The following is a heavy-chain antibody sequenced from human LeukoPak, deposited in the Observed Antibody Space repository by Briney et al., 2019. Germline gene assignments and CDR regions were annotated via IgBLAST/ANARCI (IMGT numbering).Heavy chain of an antibody. V-gene: IGHV3-48*01. Sequence: GGSLRLSCAASGFSFSSYSMCWVRQAPGKGLEWLSYITSSSNSIYYADSVKGRFTISRDNAQNSLFLQMNSLRAEDTAVYYCARGEATSVGWGQGTLVTVSS. CDR3: ARGEATSVG. CDR2: ITSSSNSI. D-gene: IGHD1-26*01. J-gene: IGHJ4*02. CDR1: GFSFSSYS.